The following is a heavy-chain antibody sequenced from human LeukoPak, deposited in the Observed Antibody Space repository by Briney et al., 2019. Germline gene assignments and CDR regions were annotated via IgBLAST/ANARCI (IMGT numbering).Heavy chain of an antibody. J-gene: IGHJ4*02. CDR1: AFIFSGHW. V-gene: IGHV3-7*04. D-gene: IGHD5-24*01. CDR2: IKQDGSKK. CDR3: TRVGYIDEGIDY. Sequence: GGSLRLSCEGSAFIFSGHWMNWVRQTPGRGLEWVANIKQDGSKKSYVDSVKGRFTISRDNAKNSLYLQMNSLRAEDTAIYYCTRVGYIDEGIDYWGQGTLVTVSS.